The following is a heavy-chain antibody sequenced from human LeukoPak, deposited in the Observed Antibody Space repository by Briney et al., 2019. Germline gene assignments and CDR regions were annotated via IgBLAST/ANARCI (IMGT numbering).Heavy chain of an antibody. CDR3: ARHGIAVAGSFDY. V-gene: IGHV4-39*01. D-gene: IGHD6-19*01. CDR2: IYYSGSP. Sequence: SETLSLTCTVSGGSIGSSSYYWGWIRQPPGKGLEWIGSIYYSGSPYYNPSLKSRVTISVDTSKNQFSLKLSSVTAADTAVYYCARHGIAVAGSFDYWGQGTLVTVSS. CDR1: GGSIGSSSYY. J-gene: IGHJ4*02.